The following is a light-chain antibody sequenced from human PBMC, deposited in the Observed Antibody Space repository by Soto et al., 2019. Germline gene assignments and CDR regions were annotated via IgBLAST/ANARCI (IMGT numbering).Light chain of an antibody. V-gene: IGKV4-1*01. CDR2: WAS. Sequence: DIVMTQSPDSLAVSLGERATINCKSSQSVLYSSNNKNYLAWYQEKPVQPPKLLIHWASTRESGVPDRFSGSGSGTDFTLTISILQAEDVAVYYCQQYYSFPQTFGQGTKVEIK. CDR1: QSVLYSSNNKNY. J-gene: IGKJ1*01. CDR3: QQYYSFPQT.